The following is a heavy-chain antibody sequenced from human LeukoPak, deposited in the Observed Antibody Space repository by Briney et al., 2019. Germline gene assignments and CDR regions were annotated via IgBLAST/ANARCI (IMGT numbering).Heavy chain of an antibody. CDR3: ARVPENSMIVVVHETGFDY. Sequence: ASVKVSCKASGYTFTSYGISWVRQAPGQGLEWMGWISAYNGNTNYAQKLQGRVTMTTDTSTSTAYMELRSLRSDDTAVYYCARVPENSMIVVVHETGFDYWGQGTLVTVSS. CDR1: GYTFTSYG. D-gene: IGHD3-22*01. CDR2: ISAYNGNT. J-gene: IGHJ4*02. V-gene: IGHV1-18*01.